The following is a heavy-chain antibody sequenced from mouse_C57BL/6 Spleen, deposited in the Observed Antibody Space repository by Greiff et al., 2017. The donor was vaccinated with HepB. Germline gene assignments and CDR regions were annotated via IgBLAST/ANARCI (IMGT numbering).Heavy chain of an antibody. J-gene: IGHJ4*01. V-gene: IGHV5-16*01. Sequence: EVQRVESEGGLVQPGSSMKLSCTASGFTFSDYYMAWVRQVPEKGLEWVANINYDGSSTYYLDSLKSRFIISRDNAKNILYLQMSSLKSEDTATYYCAREGYGDAMDYWGQGTSVTVSS. CDR3: AREGYGDAMDY. D-gene: IGHD2-10*02. CDR2: INYDGSST. CDR1: GFTFSDYY.